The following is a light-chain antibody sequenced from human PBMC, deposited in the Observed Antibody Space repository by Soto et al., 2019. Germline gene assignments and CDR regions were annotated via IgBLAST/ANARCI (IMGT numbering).Light chain of an antibody. CDR3: QQSYDLPRT. V-gene: IGKV1-39*01. CDR1: QSVSKY. CDR2: YVS. Sequence: DIPMTQSPSSLSASVGDRVTISCRTNQSVSKYINWYQQKPGKAPKPLIYYVSSLQGGVPSTFSGSGYATDFALTISNLQPEDFATYYCQQSYDLPRTFGQGTKLEIK. J-gene: IGKJ2*01.